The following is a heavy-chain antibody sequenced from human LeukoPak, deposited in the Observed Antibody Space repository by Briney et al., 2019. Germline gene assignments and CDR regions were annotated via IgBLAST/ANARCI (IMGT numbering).Heavy chain of an antibody. CDR1: GFTFSSYG. D-gene: IGHD3-16*01. Sequence: GRSLRLSCAASGFTFSSYGMHWVRQAPGKGLEWVAVISYDGSNKYYADSVKGRFTISRDNSKNTLYLQMNSLRAEDTAVYYCAKGPELWAGWVDYWGQGTLVTVSS. J-gene: IGHJ4*02. CDR3: AKGPELWAGWVDY. CDR2: ISYDGSNK. V-gene: IGHV3-30*18.